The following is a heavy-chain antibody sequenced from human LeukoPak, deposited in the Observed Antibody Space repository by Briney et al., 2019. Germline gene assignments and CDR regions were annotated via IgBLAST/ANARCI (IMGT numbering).Heavy chain of an antibody. D-gene: IGHD6-6*01. CDR2: IRYDGSNK. V-gene: IGHV3-30*02. CDR3: AKDGSDSSSSYFDY. J-gene: IGHJ4*02. CDR1: GFTFSSYG. Sequence: GGSLRLSCAASGFTFSSYGMHWVRQAPGKGLEWVAFIRYDGSNKYYADSVKGRFTISRDNSKNTLYLQMNSLRAEDTAVYYCAKDGSDSSSSYFDYWGQGTLVTVSS.